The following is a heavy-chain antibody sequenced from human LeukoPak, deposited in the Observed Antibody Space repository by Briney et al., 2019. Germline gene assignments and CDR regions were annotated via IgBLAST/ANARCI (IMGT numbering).Heavy chain of an antibody. J-gene: IGHJ4*02. CDR3: ALGYSYGYWGLDY. D-gene: IGHD5-18*01. Sequence: APVKVSCKASGYTFTSYYMHWVRQAPGQGLEWMGIINPSGGSTSYAQKFQGRVTITADESTSTAYMELSSLRSEDTAVYYCALGYSYGYWGLDYWGQGTLVTVSS. CDR2: INPSGGST. CDR1: GYTFTSYY. V-gene: IGHV1-46*01.